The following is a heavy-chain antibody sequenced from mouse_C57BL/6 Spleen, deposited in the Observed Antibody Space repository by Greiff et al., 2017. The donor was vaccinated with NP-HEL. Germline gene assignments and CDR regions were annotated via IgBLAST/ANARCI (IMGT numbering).Heavy chain of an antibody. Sequence: VKLMESGAELVKPGASVKISCKASGYAFSSYWMNWVKQRPGKGLEWIGQIYPGDGDTNYNGKFKGKATLTADKSSSTAYMQLSSLTSEDSAVYFCARFGGYYDYFDYWGQGTTLTVSS. CDR1: GYAFSSYW. CDR2: IYPGDGDT. J-gene: IGHJ2*01. D-gene: IGHD2-3*01. CDR3: ARFGGYYDYFDY. V-gene: IGHV1-80*01.